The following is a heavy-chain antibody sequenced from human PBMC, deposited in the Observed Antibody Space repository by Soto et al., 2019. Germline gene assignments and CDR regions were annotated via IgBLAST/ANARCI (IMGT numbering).Heavy chain of an antibody. Sequence: QVQLQESGPGLVKHSQTLSLTCTVSGGSISSGGYYWSWIRQHPGKGLEWIGYIYYSGSTYYNPYPKGGVTISVDTSKNQFSLKLSSVTAGDTAVYYCARPYVSGYMDVWGQGTTATVSS. CDR2: IYYSGST. CDR1: GGSISSGGYY. J-gene: IGHJ6*02. V-gene: IGHV4-31*03. CDR3: ARPYVSGYMDV. D-gene: IGHD3-10*01.